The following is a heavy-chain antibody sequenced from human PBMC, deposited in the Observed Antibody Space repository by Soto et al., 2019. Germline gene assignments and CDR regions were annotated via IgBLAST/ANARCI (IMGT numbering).Heavy chain of an antibody. D-gene: IGHD6-19*01. Sequence: GGSLRLSCAASGFTFSDYYMSWLRQAPGKGLEWVSYISSSSSYTNYADSVKGRFTISRDNAKNSLYLQMNSLRAEDTAVYYCARRIAVAGYYFDYWGQGTLVTVSS. CDR1: GFTFSDYY. CDR2: ISSSSSYT. CDR3: ARRIAVAGYYFDY. V-gene: IGHV3-11*03. J-gene: IGHJ4*02.